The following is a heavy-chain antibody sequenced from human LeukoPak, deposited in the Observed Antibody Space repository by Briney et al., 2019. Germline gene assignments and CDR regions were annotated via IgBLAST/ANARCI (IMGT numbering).Heavy chain of an antibody. CDR3: ARGDFCSSSNCYLRPMDV. D-gene: IGHD2-2*01. V-gene: IGHV4-59*01. CDR2: IYYSGST. Sequence: PSETLSLTCTVSGVPISDYYWNWIRQPPGKGLEWIGYIYYSGSTTYNPSLKSRVTMSVDTAKNQFSLKLRSVTAADTAVYYCARGDFCSSSNCYLRPMDVWGKGTTVTVSS. CDR1: GVPISDYY. J-gene: IGHJ6*03.